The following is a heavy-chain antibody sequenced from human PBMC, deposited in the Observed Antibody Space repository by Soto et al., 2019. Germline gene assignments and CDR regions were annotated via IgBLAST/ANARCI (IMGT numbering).Heavy chain of an antibody. J-gene: IGHJ5*02. CDR2: ISGSGAST. D-gene: IGHD3-10*01. CDR1: GLTFKNYA. Sequence: GESLKISCAASGLTFKNYAMNWVRPSPEKGLEWVSAISGSGASTYYADSVKGRFTISRDNSKNTLFLQMNSLRAEDTAVYFCAKSPSVVLVPSSLGGNNWFDPWGQGTPVTVSS. V-gene: IGHV3-23*01. CDR3: AKSPSVVLVPSSLGGNNWFDP.